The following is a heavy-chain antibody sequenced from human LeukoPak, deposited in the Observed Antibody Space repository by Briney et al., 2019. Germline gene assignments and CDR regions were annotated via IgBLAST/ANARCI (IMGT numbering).Heavy chain of an antibody. J-gene: IGHJ4*02. V-gene: IGHV3-23*01. D-gene: IGHD3-22*01. Sequence: GGSPRLSCAASGFTFSTYGMSWVRQAPGKGLEWVSAISGSAGSTYYADSVKGRFTISRDNSKNTLYLQMNSLRAEDTAVYYCAKDRHYYDSSGYYYWGQGTLVTVSS. CDR1: GFTFSTYG. CDR2: ISGSAGST. CDR3: AKDRHYYDSSGYYY.